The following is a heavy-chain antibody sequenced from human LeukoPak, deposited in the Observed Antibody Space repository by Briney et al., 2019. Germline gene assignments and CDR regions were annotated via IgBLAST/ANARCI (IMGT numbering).Heavy chain of an antibody. D-gene: IGHD2-15*01. CDR3: ARTYSGYCSGGSCYRFDY. V-gene: IGHV1-69*04. Sequence: ASVKVSCKASGGTFSSYAISWVRRAPGQGLEWMGRIIPILGIANYAQKFQGRVTITADKSTSTAYMELSSLRSEDTAVYYCARTYSGYCSGGSCYRFDYWGQGTLVTVSS. J-gene: IGHJ4*02. CDR2: IIPILGIA. CDR1: GGTFSSYA.